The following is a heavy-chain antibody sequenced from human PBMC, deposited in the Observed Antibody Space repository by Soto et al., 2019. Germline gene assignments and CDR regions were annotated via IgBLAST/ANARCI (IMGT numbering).Heavy chain of an antibody. D-gene: IGHD6-13*01. Sequence: QAQVVQSGVEVRKPGSSVKLSCKASEGTFNSYAIAWVRQAPGQGLEWMGGIIPYYNTLNYAQKFQDRVTITADDSTNTVYMELSSLRSDDTAVYFCASGASRWYPYGFDSWAQGTLVTVSS. V-gene: IGHV1-69*01. CDR1: EGTFNSYA. CDR2: IIPYYNTL. CDR3: ASGASRWYPYGFDS. J-gene: IGHJ4*02.